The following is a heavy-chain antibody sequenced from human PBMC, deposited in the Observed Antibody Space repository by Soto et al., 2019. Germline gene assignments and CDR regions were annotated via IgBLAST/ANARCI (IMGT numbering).Heavy chain of an antibody. CDR2: ISAYNGNT. CDR1: GYTFTSYG. V-gene: IGHV1-18*01. J-gene: IGHJ6*02. D-gene: IGHD5-18*01. Sequence: QVQLVQSGAEVKKPGASVKVSCKASGYTFTSYGISWVRQAPGQGLEWMGWISAYNGNTNYAQKLQGKVTMTTDTSTRTGYMEVRSLRSDDRAVYYCASLNGAAMALRGYGMDVWGQGTTVTVSS. CDR3: ASLNGAAMALRGYGMDV.